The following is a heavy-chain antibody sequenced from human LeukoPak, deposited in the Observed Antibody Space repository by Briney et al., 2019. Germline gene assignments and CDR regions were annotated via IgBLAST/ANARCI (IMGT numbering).Heavy chain of an antibody. CDR2: ISVQNGNT. CDR1: GYTFDEYG. CDR3: ARDYFGLGSYFGTGDY. J-gene: IGHJ4*02. V-gene: IGHV1-18*01. D-gene: IGHD3-10*01. Sequence: GASVKVSCKASGYTFDEYGINWVRQAPGQGLEWMGWISVQNGNTKYAQNVQGRVTMTTDTSTETAYMELRTLRSDDTAVYYCARDYFGLGSYFGTGDYWGQGTLVTVPS.